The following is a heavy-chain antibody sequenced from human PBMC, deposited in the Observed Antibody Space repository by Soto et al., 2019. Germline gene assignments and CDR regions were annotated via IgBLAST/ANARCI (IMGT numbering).Heavy chain of an antibody. D-gene: IGHD2-21*01. Sequence: GGSLRLSCAASGFTFSSYAMSWVRQAPGKGLEWVSAISGSGGSTYYADSVKGRFTISRDNSKNTLYLQMNSLRVEDTAVYYCAKDRVGMATKNYFDYWGQGTLVTVSS. CDR3: AKDRVGMATKNYFDY. V-gene: IGHV3-23*01. CDR2: ISGSGGST. CDR1: GFTFSSYA. J-gene: IGHJ4*02.